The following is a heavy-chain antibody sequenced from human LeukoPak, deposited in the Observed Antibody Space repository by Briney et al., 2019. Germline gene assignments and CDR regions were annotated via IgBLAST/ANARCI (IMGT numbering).Heavy chain of an antibody. CDR3: ARPPYFDFWSGFYNDNYYYMEV. CDR2: ITPGSGGST. J-gene: IGHJ6*03. D-gene: IGHD3-3*01. V-gene: IGHV3-23*01. CDR1: GFTFSIYG. Sequence: GGSLRLSCAVSGFTFSIYGMSWVRQAPGKGPEWVSAITPGSGGSTYYADSVKGRFTVSRDNANNTLFLQMNSLRAEDTAVYYCARPPYFDFWSGFYNDNYYYMEVWGRGTPVTVSS.